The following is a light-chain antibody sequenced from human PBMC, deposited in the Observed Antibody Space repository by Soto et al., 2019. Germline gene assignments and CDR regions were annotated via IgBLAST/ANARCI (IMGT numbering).Light chain of an antibody. Sequence: DIQMTQSPSTLSASVGDSVTITCRASQSVGFLLAWYQQKPGKAPRVLIYKVSSRATGVPSRFSGSGSGTEFTLTISSLQPDDFATYYCQQYNSYSETFGQGTKVDI. CDR3: QQYNSYSET. CDR2: KVS. J-gene: IGKJ1*01. V-gene: IGKV1-5*03. CDR1: QSVGFL.